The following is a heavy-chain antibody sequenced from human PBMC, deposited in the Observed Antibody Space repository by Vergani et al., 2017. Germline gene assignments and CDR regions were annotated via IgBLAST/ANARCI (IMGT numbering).Heavy chain of an antibody. CDR2: ISPGASTV. Sequence: LEESGGGSVKPGGSLRLSCAASGFKFSDHYMSWIRQAPGKGLEWVSHISPGASTVSYTDSVTGRFTVSRDNDTNSLTLDMTTLRVEDTAVYYCAKHPVISTTRHYYAMDVWGQGTTVTVSS. J-gene: IGHJ6*02. D-gene: IGHD1-1*01. CDR3: AKHPVISTTRHYYAMDV. V-gene: IGHV3-11*04. CDR1: GFKFSDHY.